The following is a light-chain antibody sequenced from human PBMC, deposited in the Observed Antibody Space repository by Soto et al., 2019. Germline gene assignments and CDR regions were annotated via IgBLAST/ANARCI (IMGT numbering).Light chain of an antibody. CDR2: AAS. Sequence: AIRMTQSPSSFSASTGDRVTITCRASQGISSYLAWYQQKPGKAPKLLIYAASTLQSGVPSRFSGSGSGTDFTLTISCLQSEDFAVYYCQQRSTWPLTFGGGTKVEIK. V-gene: IGKV1-8*01. CDR1: QGISSY. CDR3: QQRSTWPLT. J-gene: IGKJ4*01.